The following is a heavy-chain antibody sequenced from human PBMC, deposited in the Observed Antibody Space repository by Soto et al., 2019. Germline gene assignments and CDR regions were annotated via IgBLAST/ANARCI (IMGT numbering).Heavy chain of an antibody. V-gene: IGHV3-30*03. CDR3: ARGAEYQLLSRDYFYGMAV. CDR2: ISYEGSNN. J-gene: IGHJ6*02. D-gene: IGHD2-2*01. Sequence: GGSLRLSCGASGFTFNSHGMHWVRQAPGKGLEWVAVISYEGSNNFYAESVKGRFTISRDNSKNTLYLQMNSLRREDTAVYYCARGAEYQLLSRDYFYGMAVWGQGTTVTVSS. CDR1: GFTFNSHG.